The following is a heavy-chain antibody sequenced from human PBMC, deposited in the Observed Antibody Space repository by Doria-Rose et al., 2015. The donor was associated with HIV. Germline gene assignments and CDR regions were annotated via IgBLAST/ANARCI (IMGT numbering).Heavy chain of an antibody. V-gene: IGHV2-26*01. CDR3: ARIKSSRWYHKYYFDF. Sequence: QITLKESGPVLVKPTETLTLTCTVSGVSLSSPGMGVSWIRQPPGKALEWLANIYSDDERSYTTSLKSRLTISRGTCKSQVFLTMTDMDPVDTATYHCARIKSSRWYHKYYFDFWGQGTLVIVSA. J-gene: IGHJ4*02. D-gene: IGHD6-13*01. CDR2: IYSDDER. CDR1: GVSLSSPGMG.